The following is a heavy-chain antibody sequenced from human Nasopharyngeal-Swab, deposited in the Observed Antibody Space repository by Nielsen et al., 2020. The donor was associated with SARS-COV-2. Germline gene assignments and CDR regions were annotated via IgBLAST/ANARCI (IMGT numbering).Heavy chain of an antibody. D-gene: IGHD3-9*01. J-gene: IGHJ4*02. CDR3: ARGSLPLYDILTGYYPPFDY. CDR2: IYYSGST. V-gene: IGHV4-39*07. Sequence: PGKGLEWIGSIYYSGSTYYKPPLKSRVTISVDTSKNQFSLKLSSVTAADTAVYYCARGSLPLYDILTGYYPPFDYWGQGTLVTVSS.